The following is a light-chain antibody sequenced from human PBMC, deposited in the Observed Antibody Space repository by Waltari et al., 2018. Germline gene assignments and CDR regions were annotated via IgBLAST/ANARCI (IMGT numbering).Light chain of an antibody. V-gene: IGLV2-14*01. Sequence: QSALPQPASVSGSPGQSITISCTGTSSDIGGYNFVSWYQHHPGKAPQLRIYEVTKRPSGVSYRFSGSKSGNTASLTISGLQAEDEANYFCSSYTSTSTLDVFGGGTKLTVL. CDR2: EVT. CDR1: SSDIGGYNF. CDR3: SSYTSTSTLDV. J-gene: IGLJ2*01.